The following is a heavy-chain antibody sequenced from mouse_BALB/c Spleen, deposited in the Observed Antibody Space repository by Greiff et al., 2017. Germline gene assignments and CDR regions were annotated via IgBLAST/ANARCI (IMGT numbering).Heavy chain of an antibody. Sequence: VQVVESGAELVRPGVSVKISCKGSGYTFTDYAMHWVKQSHAKSLEWIGVISTYYGDASYNQKFKGKATMTVDKSSSTAYMELARLTSEDSAIYYCARSQYGKGAMDYWGQGTSVTVSS. CDR1: GYTFTDYA. D-gene: IGHD2-10*02. CDR3: ARSQYGKGAMDY. CDR2: ISTYYGDA. V-gene: IGHV1S137*01. J-gene: IGHJ4*01.